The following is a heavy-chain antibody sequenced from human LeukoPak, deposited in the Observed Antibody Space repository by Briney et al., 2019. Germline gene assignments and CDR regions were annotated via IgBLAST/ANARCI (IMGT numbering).Heavy chain of an antibody. CDR1: GHTFTTFA. J-gene: IGHJ4*02. V-gene: IGHV1-3*01. CDR3: ARVYSSSRGNYFDY. Sequence: ASVKVSCKASGHTFTTFATHWVRQAPGQSPEWMGWINAGNGNTIYSQKFQGRVTITRDTSASTAYMELSSLRSEDTAVYYCARVYSSSRGNYFDYWGQGTLVTVSS. CDR2: INAGNGNT. D-gene: IGHD6-13*01.